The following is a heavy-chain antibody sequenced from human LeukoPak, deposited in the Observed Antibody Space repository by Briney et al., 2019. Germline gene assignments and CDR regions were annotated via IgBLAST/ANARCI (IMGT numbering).Heavy chain of an antibody. CDR2: ISSNGGST. CDR1: GFTFSSYA. V-gene: IGHV3-64D*06. Sequence: GGSLRLSCSASGFTFSSYATHWVRQAPGKGLEYVSAISSNGGSTYYADSVKGRFTISRDNSKNTLYLQMSSLRAEDTAVYYCVKDIGPVATQFDYWGQGTLVTVSS. J-gene: IGHJ4*02. D-gene: IGHD5-12*01. CDR3: VKDIGPVATQFDY.